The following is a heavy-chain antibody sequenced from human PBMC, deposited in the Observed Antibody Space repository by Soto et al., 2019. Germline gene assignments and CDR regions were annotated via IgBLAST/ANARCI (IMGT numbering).Heavy chain of an antibody. Sequence: GGSLRLSCAASGFTVSSNYMSWVRQAPGKGLEWVSVIYSGGSTYYADSVKGRFTISRDNSKNTLYLQMNSLRAEDTAVYYCARPRYSSSWSSYYYYGMDVWGQGTTVTVSS. CDR2: IYSGGST. CDR1: GFTVSSNY. J-gene: IGHJ6*02. CDR3: ARPRYSSSWSSYYYYGMDV. D-gene: IGHD6-13*01. V-gene: IGHV3-53*01.